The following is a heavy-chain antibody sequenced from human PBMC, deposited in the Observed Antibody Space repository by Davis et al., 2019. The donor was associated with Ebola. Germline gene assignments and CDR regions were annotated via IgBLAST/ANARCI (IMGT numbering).Heavy chain of an antibody. CDR1: GYTFTSYG. J-gene: IGHJ4*02. V-gene: IGHV1-18*01. Sequence: ASVKVSCKASGYTFTSYGISWARQAPGQGLEWMGWISAYNGNTNYAQKLQGRVTMTRDTSTSTVYMELSSLRSEDTAVYYCARDSGPNFDYWGQGTLVTVSS. CDR3: ARDSGPNFDY. D-gene: IGHD6-19*01. CDR2: ISAYNGNT.